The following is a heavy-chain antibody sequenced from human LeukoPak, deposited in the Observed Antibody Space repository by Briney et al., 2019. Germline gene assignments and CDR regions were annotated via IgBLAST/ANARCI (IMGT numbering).Heavy chain of an antibody. CDR1: GFTLSKHW. CDR2: IKSKTDGGTT. Sequence: GGSLTLSCAASGFTLSKHWMTWVRQAPGKGLEWVGRIKSKTDGGTTDYAAPVKGRFTVSRDDSKNTLYLQMNSLKTEDTAVYYCTTDYVGAPFDYWGQGTLVTVSS. D-gene: IGHD1-26*01. V-gene: IGHV3-15*01. CDR3: TTDYVGAPFDY. J-gene: IGHJ4*02.